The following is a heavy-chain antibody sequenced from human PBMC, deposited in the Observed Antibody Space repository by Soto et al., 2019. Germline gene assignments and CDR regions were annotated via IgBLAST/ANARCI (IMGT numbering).Heavy chain of an antibody. CDR1: GGSITSHY. CDR2: INHSGLT. CDR3: ARQGFGQLHGLVDV. J-gene: IGHJ6*02. Sequence: QVQLQESGPGLVKPSETLSLTCSVSGGSITSHYCSWFRQPPGKGLEWIGYINHSGLTSYNPSLKRRVTMSVDTSKHHFSLKVNSVTAADTALYYCARQGFGQLHGLVDVWGPGTTVTVSS. V-gene: IGHV4-59*08. D-gene: IGHD3-10*01.